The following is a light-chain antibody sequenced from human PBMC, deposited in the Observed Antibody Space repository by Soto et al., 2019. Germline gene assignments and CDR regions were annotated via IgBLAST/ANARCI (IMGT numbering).Light chain of an antibody. CDR3: VLYMGSGIWV. V-gene: IGLV2-23*02. CDR2: EVN. CDR1: SSNVGSYKL. J-gene: IGLJ3*02. Sequence: QSALTQPASVSGSPGQSITISCTGTSSNVGSYKLVSWYQQHPGKAPKLMIFEVNKRPSGVPDRFSGSILGNKAALTITGAQADDESDYYCVLYMGSGIWVFGGGTQLTVL.